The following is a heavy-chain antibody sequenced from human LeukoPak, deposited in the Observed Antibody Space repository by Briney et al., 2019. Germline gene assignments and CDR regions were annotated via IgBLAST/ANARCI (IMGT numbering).Heavy chain of an antibody. V-gene: IGHV3-74*01. CDR2: ISGDGRST. J-gene: IGHJ4*02. D-gene: IGHD1-26*01. CDR3: ARSPWELDD. Sequence: PGGSLRLSCAASGFTFSSNWMHWVRHAPGKGLVWVSRISGDGRSTNYADSVKGRFTISRDNAKNTLYLQMNSLRAEDTAVYFCARSPWELDDWGQGTLVTVSS. CDR1: GFTFSSNW.